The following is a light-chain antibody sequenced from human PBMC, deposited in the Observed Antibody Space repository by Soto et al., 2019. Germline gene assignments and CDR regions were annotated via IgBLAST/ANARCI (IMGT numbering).Light chain of an antibody. CDR1: SGSIATNY. CDR2: ADN. CDR3: LSYDTSSHVV. Sequence: NFMLTQPHSLSESPGKTVTISCTGGSGSIATNYVQWYQQRPGSAPTTVIYADNQRPSGVPDRFSGSIDSFSNSASLTISGLKTEDEADYYCLSYDTSSHVVFGGGTKLTVL. J-gene: IGLJ2*01. V-gene: IGLV6-57*02.